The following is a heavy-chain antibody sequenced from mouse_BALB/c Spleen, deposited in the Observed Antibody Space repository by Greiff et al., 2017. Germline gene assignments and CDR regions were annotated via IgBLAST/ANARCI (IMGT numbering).Heavy chain of an antibody. J-gene: IGHJ3*01. D-gene: IGHD2-4*01. CDR3: ARGRGDYSAWFAY. Sequence: EVKLMESGGGLVKPGGSLKLSCAASGFTFSSYAMSWVRQTPEKRLEWVASISSGGSTYYPDSVKGRFTISRDNARNILYLQMSSLRSEDTAMYYCARGRGDYSAWFAYWGQGTLVTVSA. CDR1: GFTFSSYA. CDR2: ISSGGST. V-gene: IGHV5-6-5*01.